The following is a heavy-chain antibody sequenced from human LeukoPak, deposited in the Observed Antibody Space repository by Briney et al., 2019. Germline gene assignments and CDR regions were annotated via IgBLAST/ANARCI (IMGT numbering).Heavy chain of an antibody. CDR3: AGLIAVAEPHD. Sequence: PSETLSLTCTVSGGSISSYYWSWIRQPPGKGLEWIGYIYYSGSTNYNPSLKSRVTISVDTSKNQFSLKLSSVTAADTAVYYCAGLIAVAEPHDWGQGTLVTVSS. CDR1: GGSISSYY. V-gene: IGHV4-59*12. J-gene: IGHJ4*02. CDR2: IYYSGST. D-gene: IGHD6-19*01.